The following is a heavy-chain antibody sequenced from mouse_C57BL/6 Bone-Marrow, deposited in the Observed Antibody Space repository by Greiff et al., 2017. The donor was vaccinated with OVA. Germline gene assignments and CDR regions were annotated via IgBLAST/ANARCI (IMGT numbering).Heavy chain of an antibody. CDR3: ASGAELRDAMDY. V-gene: IGHV1-64*01. D-gene: IGHD6-1*01. CDR1: GYTFTSYW. CDR2: IHPNSGST. Sequence: QVQLQQPGAELVKPGASVKLSCKASGYTFTSYWMHWVKQRPGQGLEWIGMIHPNSGSTNYNEKFKSKATLTVDKSSSTAYMQLSSLTSEDSAVYYCASGAELRDAMDYWGQGTSVTVSS. J-gene: IGHJ4*01.